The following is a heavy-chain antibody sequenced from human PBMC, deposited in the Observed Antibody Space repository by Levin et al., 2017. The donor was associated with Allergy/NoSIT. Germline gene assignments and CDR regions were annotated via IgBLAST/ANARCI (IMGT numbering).Heavy chain of an antibody. J-gene: IGHJ4*02. Sequence: PGGSLRLSCAASGFNVRNNYISWVRQAPGKGLEWVSIIYSGGATYYADSVKGRFTISRDNSKNTLYLQMNSLSAEDTAVYYCVREGHMGGWSDFDYWGQGTLVTVSS. CDR2: IYSGGAT. CDR1: GFNVRNNY. D-gene: IGHD6-19*01. CDR3: VREGHMGGWSDFDY. V-gene: IGHV3-66*02.